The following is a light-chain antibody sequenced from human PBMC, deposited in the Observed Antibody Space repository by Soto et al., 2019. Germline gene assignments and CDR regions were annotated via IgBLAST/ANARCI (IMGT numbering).Light chain of an antibody. CDR1: SSNIGAGYD. CDR3: QSYDSSLSGWV. V-gene: IGLV1-40*01. Sequence: QSVLTQPPSVSGAPGQGVTISCTGSSSNIGAGYDVHWYQQLPGTAPKLLIYGNSNRPSGVPDRFSGSKSGTSASLAITGLQAEDEADYYCQSYDSSLSGWVFGVGTKLTVL. J-gene: IGLJ3*02. CDR2: GNS.